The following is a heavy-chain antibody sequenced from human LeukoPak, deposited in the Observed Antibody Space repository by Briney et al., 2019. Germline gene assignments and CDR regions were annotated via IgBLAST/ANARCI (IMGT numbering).Heavy chain of an antibody. V-gene: IGHV1-69*13. J-gene: IGHJ6*02. CDR1: GGTFSSYA. D-gene: IGHD1-26*01. Sequence: GASVKVSCKASGGTFSSYAISWVRQAPGQGLEWMGGIIPIFGTANYAQKFQGRVTITADESTSTAYMELSSLRSEDTAVYYCALVGATSPTAPYYYYYYGMDVWGQGTTVTVSS. CDR3: ALVGATSPTAPYYYYYYGMDV. CDR2: IIPIFGTA.